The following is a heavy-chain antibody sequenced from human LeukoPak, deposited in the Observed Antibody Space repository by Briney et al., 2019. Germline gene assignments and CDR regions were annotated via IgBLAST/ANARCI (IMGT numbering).Heavy chain of an antibody. V-gene: IGHV3-23*01. CDR2: IELDGSDT. D-gene: IGHD1-1*01. Sequence: GGSLRLSCGASGFSFNRFAMTWVRQAPGRGLEWVSTIELDGSDTYYADSVKGRFAVSRDNSKNTLYLRLNSLRAEDTAVYYCAKDEGILINNWYRQYWGQGTLVTVSS. CDR3: AKDEGILINNWYRQY. CDR1: GFSFNRFA. J-gene: IGHJ4*02.